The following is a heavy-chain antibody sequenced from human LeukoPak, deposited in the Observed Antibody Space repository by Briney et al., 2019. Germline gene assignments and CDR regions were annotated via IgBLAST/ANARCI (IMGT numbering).Heavy chain of an antibody. CDR2: INPSGGST. CDR3: ARELGIAARPFDY. Sequence: ASVKVSCKASGYTFTSYYMHWVRQAPGQGLEWMGIINPSGGSTSYAQKFQGRVTITTDESTSTAYMELSSLRSEDTAVYYCARELGIAARPFDYWGQGTLVTVSS. J-gene: IGHJ4*02. D-gene: IGHD6-6*01. V-gene: IGHV1-46*01. CDR1: GYTFTSYY.